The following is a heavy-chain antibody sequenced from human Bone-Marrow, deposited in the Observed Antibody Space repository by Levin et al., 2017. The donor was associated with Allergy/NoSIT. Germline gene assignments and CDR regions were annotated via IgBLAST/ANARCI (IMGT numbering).Heavy chain of an antibody. J-gene: IGHJ3*01. V-gene: IGHV3-23*01. Sequence: GESLKISCAASGFTFSRYAMTWVRQAPGKGLEWVSSITGSGSGTYYADSVQGRFTISRDNSQNTLYLQMISLRAEDTALYYCGMDPNGDYMGAFDFWGQGTMVTVSS. CDR2: ITGSGSGT. D-gene: IGHD4-17*01. CDR3: GMDPNGDYMGAFDF. CDR1: GFTFSRYA.